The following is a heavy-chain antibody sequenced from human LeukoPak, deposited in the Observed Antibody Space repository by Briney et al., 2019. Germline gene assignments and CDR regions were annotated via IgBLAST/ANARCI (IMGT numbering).Heavy chain of an antibody. Sequence: ASVKVSCKASGGSFSSYAISWVRQAPGQGLEWMGRIIPILGIANYAQKFQGRVTITADKSTSTAYMELSSLRSEDTAVYYCARVSSNSRGDYFDYWGHGTLVTVSS. CDR3: ARVSSNSRGDYFDY. V-gene: IGHV1-69*04. CDR2: IIPILGIA. J-gene: IGHJ4*01. CDR1: GGSFSSYA. D-gene: IGHD4-23*01.